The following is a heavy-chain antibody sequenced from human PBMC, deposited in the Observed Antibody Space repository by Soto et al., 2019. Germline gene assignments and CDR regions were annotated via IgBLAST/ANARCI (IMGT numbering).Heavy chain of an antibody. V-gene: IGHV1-69*13. CDR3: ARECGGDCYSAPSHYYYGMDV. D-gene: IGHD2-21*02. CDR1: GGTFSSYA. J-gene: IGHJ6*02. Sequence: SVKVSCKASGGTFSSYAISWVRQAPGQGLEWMGGIIPIFGTANYAQKFQGRVTITADESTSTAYMELSSLRSEDTAVYYCARECGGDCYSAPSHYYYGMDVWGQGTTVTVSS. CDR2: IIPIFGTA.